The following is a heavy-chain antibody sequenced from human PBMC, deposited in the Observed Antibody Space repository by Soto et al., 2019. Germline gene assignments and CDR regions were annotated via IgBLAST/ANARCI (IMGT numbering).Heavy chain of an antibody. J-gene: IGHJ3*02. Sequence: GGSLRLSCAASGFTFTNYWMTWVRQAPGKGLEWVANIKQDESKVFYVDSVKGRFTISRDNAKSSLYLQMNSLRVEDTAVYYCARRTVTSKGDAFDIWGLGTMVTVS. CDR2: IKQDESKV. V-gene: IGHV3-7*01. CDR1: GFTFTNYW. CDR3: ARRTVTSKGDAFDI. D-gene: IGHD4-17*01.